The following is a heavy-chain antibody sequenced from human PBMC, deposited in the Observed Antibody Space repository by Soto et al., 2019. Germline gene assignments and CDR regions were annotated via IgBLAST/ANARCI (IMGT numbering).Heavy chain of an antibody. J-gene: IGHJ3*02. CDR2: IIPIFGTA. CDR1: GGTFSSYA. CDR3: ARDLLPYCGGDCSSGDAFDI. Sequence: ASVKVSCKASGGTFSSYAISWVRQAPGQGLEWMGGIIPIFGTANYAQKFQGRVTITADESTSTAYMELSSLRSEDTAVYYCARDLLPYCGGDCSSGDAFDIWGQGTMVTVSS. V-gene: IGHV1-69*13. D-gene: IGHD2-21*02.